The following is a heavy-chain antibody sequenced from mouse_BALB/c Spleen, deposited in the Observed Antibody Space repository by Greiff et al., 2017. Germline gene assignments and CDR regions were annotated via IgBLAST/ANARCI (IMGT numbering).Heavy chain of an antibody. D-gene: IGHD1-1*01. CDR1: GFSLTSYG. Sequence: QVQLQQSGPGLVAPSQSLSITCTVSGFSLTSYGVHWVRQPPGKGLEWLGVIWAGGSTNYNSALMSRLSISKDNSKSQVFLKMNSLQTDDTAMYYCARVYYGSSYDYYAMDYWGQGTSVTVSS. V-gene: IGHV2-9*02. CDR2: IWAGGST. J-gene: IGHJ4*01. CDR3: ARVYYGSSYDYYAMDY.